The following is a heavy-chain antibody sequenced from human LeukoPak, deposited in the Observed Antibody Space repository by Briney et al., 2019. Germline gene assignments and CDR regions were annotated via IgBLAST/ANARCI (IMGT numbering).Heavy chain of an antibody. CDR3: AREGMGDYRFDY. CDR2: FDPEDGET. CDR1: GYTLTELS. Sequence: ASVKVSCKVSGYTLTELSMHWVRQAPGKGLEWMGGFDPEDGETIYAQKFQGRVTVTEDTSTDTAYMELSSLRSDDTAVYYCAREGMGDYRFDYWGQGTLVTVSS. V-gene: IGHV1-24*01. J-gene: IGHJ4*02. D-gene: IGHD3-16*01.